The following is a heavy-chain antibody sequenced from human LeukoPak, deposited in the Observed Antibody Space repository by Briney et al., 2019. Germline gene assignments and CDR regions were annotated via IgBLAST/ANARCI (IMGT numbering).Heavy chain of an antibody. J-gene: IGHJ3*02. V-gene: IGHV1-18*01. D-gene: IGHD6-13*01. CDR3: ARDVVIAAADAFDI. Sequence: ASVNVSCKASGYTFTSYGISWVRQAPGQGLEWMGWISAYNGNTNYAQKLQGRVTMTTDTSTSTAYMELRSLRSDDTAVYYCARDVVIAAADAFDIWGQGTMVTVSS. CDR2: ISAYNGNT. CDR1: GYTFTSYG.